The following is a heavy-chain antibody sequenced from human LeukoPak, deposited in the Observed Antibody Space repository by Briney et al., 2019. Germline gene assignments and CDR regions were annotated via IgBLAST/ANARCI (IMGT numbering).Heavy chain of an antibody. CDR2: IRTSGST. J-gene: IGHJ4*02. CDR3: ARHVDGGDYPLDH. Sequence: SETLSLTCTVSGDSISNYFWSWFRQPPGQGLEWIAYIRTSGSTNYNPSLKSRVTISVDNSNNQLALRLNSVIPADTAEYYCARHVDGGDYPLDHWGRGTLVTVSS. V-gene: IGHV4-4*09. CDR1: GDSISNYF. D-gene: IGHD4-17*01.